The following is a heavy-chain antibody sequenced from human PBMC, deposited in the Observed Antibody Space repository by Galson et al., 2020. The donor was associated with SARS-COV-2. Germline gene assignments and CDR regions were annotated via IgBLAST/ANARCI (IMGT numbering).Heavy chain of an antibody. J-gene: IGHJ6*03. Sequence: GGSLRLSCTASGFTSGDYAMSWVRQAPGKGLEWVGFIRSKVYRGATQYAASVKGRFTISRDDSKSIAYLQMNSLKTEDTAVYYCTRDDYNKYRFFYYYYMDVWGKGTTVTVSS. CDR2: IRSKVYRGAT. CDR3: TRDDYNKYRFFYYYYMDV. V-gene: IGHV3-49*04. CDR1: GFTSGDYA. D-gene: IGHD4-4*01.